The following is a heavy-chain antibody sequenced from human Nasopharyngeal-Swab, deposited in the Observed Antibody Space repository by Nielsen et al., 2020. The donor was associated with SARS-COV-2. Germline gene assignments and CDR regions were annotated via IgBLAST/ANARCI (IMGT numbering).Heavy chain of an antibody. J-gene: IGHJ1*01. CDR1: GYTFTSYA. D-gene: IGHD3-9*01. Sequence: ASVNVSCMASGYTFTSYAMNWVRQAPGQGLEWMGWINTNTGNPTYAQGFTGRFVFSLDTSVSTAYLQISSLKAEDTAVYYCARGVRYFDWLLGYWGPGALVPVSS. V-gene: IGHV7-4-1*02. CDR3: ARGVRYFDWLLGY. CDR2: INTNTGNP.